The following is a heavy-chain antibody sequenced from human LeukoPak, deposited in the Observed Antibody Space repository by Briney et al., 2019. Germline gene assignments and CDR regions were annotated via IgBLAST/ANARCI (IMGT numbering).Heavy chain of an antibody. V-gene: IGHV3-72*01. J-gene: IGHJ4*02. CDR1: GFTFSDHY. D-gene: IGHD4-17*01. Sequence: GGSLRLSCAASGFTFSDHYLDWVRQAPGKGLEWVGRSRSKTNRYTTQYAASVKGRFTISRDDSKNSLYLQMNSLRAEDTAVYYCARGGGEVSSYGDYDPFDYWGQGTLVTVSS. CDR3: ARGGGEVSSYGDYDPFDY. CDR2: SRSKTNRYTT.